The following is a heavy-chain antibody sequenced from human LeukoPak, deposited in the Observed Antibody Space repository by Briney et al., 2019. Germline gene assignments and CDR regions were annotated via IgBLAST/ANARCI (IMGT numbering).Heavy chain of an antibody. CDR2: MNPNNGNT. D-gene: IGHD6-13*01. Sequence: ASVKVSCKASGYTFTSYDINWVRQATGQGLEWMGWMNPNNGNTGYAQKFQGRVTMTRNTSISTAYMELSSLRSEDTAVYYCARGKGAPYSSSWYYWGQGTLVTVSS. V-gene: IGHV1-8*01. J-gene: IGHJ4*02. CDR3: ARGKGAPYSSSWYY. CDR1: GYTFTSYD.